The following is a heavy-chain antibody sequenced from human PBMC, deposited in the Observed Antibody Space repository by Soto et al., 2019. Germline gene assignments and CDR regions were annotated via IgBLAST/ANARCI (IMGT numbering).Heavy chain of an antibody. CDR3: AKDQTSYAFDI. CDR1: GFTISSYA. Sequence: GGSLRLSCAASGFTISSYAMSWVRRAPGKGLEWVSAISGSGGSTYYADSVKGRFTISRGNSKNTLYLQMNSLRAEDTAVYYCAKDQTSYAFDIWRQGTMVPVSS. D-gene: IGHD4-17*01. V-gene: IGHV3-23*01. J-gene: IGHJ3*02. CDR2: ISGSGGST.